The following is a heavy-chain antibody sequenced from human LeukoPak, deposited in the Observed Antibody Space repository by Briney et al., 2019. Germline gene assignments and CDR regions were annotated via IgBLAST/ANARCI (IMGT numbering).Heavy chain of an antibody. V-gene: IGHV1-2*02. CDR2: INPNSGGT. J-gene: IGHJ5*02. CDR1: GYTFTGYY. CDR3: AREGVLIWFGEPNNWFDP. Sequence: GASVKVSCKASGYTFTGYYMHWVRQAPGQGLEWMGWINPNSGGTNYAQKFQGRVTMTRDTSISTAYMELSRLRSDDTAVYYCAREGVLIWFGEPNNWFDPWGQGTLVTVSS. D-gene: IGHD3-10*01.